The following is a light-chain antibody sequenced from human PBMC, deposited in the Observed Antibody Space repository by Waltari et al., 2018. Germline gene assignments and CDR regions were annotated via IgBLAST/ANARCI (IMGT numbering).Light chain of an antibody. J-gene: IGLJ2*01. CDR2: AVS. CDR3: CSYAGGNNLL. Sequence: QSALTQPPSASGPPGQSVTISCTGTNSDVGGYDFVSWYQQHPGKAPKLMIYAVSKRPSGVPARFSGSKSGNTASLTVSGLQADDEADYYCCSYAGGNNLLFGGGTKLTVL. V-gene: IGLV2-8*01. CDR1: NSDVGGYDF.